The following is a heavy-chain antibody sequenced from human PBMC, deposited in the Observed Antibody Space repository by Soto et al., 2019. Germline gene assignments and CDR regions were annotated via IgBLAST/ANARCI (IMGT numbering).Heavy chain of an antibody. CDR1: GGSFSGYY. Sequence: SEALSLTFAVYGGSFSGYYWSWIRQPPGKGMEWIGAINHIGSTNYNPSLKSRVTISVDTSKNQYSLKLSSVTAADTAVYYCAGGKGVGELRDTYYGMDGWGQVTTVTVCS. V-gene: IGHV4-34*01. CDR3: AGGKGVGELRDTYYGMDG. CDR2: INHIGST. D-gene: IGHD3-10*01. J-gene: IGHJ6*02.